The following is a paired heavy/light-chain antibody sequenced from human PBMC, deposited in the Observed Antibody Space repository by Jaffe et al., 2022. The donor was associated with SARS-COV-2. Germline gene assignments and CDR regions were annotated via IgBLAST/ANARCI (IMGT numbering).Heavy chain of an antibody. J-gene: IGHJ4*02. V-gene: IGHV2-5*01. D-gene: IGHD3-10*01. CDR2: IYWNDDK. CDR3: AHGEYHGSGSYFHGH. Sequence: QITLKESGPTLVKPTQTLTLTCTFSGFSLSASGVAVGWIRQPPGKALEWLALIYWNDDKRYSPSLKSRLTITKDTSKNQVVLTMTNMDPVDTGTYYCAHGEYHGSGSYFHGHWGQGTLVTVSS. CDR1: GFSLSASGVA.
Light chain of an antibody. Sequence: DIVMTQSPDSLAVSLGERATLNCKSSQNIFYSSNNKNYLAWYQQKPGQPPKLLIYWASTRESGVPDRFSGSGSGTDFTLTISSLQAEDVAVYYCQQYYTTPLTFGGGTKVEIK. J-gene: IGKJ4*01. CDR1: QNIFYSSNNKNY. CDR3: QQYYTTPLT. V-gene: IGKV4-1*01. CDR2: WAS.